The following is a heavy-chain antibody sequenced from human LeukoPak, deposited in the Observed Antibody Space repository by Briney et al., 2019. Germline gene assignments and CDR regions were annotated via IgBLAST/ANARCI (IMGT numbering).Heavy chain of an antibody. CDR2: ISYDGSNK. Sequence: PGGSLRLSCAASGFTFSSYAMHWVRQAPGKGLEWVAVISYDGSNKYYADSVKGRFTISRDNSKNTLYLQMNSLRAEDTAVYYCARVGVPFDYWGQGTLVTVSS. CDR3: ARVGVPFDY. D-gene: IGHD3-10*01. CDR1: GFTFSSYA. J-gene: IGHJ4*02. V-gene: IGHV3-30-3*01.